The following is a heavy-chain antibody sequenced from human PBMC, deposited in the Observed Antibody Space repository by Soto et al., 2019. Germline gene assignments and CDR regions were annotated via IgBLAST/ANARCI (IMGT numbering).Heavy chain of an antibody. CDR3: VKDHPALEY. V-gene: IGHV3-64D*06. Sequence: EVQLVESGGGLVQPGGSLRLTCSASGFTFSDYAMHWVHQTPGKGLEYVSVIRSGGDRIYYADSVKGRFTISRDNSKNTLFLQMNSLRPDDTAMYYCVKDHPALEYWGHGTLVTVSS. CDR1: GFTFSDYA. CDR2: IRSGGDRI. J-gene: IGHJ4*01.